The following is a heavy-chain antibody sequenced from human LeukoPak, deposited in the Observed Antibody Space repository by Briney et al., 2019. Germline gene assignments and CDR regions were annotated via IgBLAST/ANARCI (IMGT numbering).Heavy chain of an antibody. CDR2: IYAGDSDT. V-gene: IGHV5-51*01. Sequence: GESLKISCKGSGYGFTSYWIGWVRQMPGKGLEWMGMIYAGDSDTRYSPSFQGQVTISADKSISTAYLQWSSLKASDTAMYCCARRALYYYGSGSYGGGFDYWGQGTLVTVSS. CDR3: ARRALYYYGSGSYGGGFDY. J-gene: IGHJ4*02. D-gene: IGHD3-10*01. CDR1: GYGFTSYW.